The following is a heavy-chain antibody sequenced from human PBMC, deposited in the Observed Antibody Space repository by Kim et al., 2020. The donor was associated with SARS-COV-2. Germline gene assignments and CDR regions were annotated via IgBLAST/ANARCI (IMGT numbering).Heavy chain of an antibody. CDR1: GFTFSSYG. V-gene: IGHV3-30*18. J-gene: IGHJ4*02. CDR2: ISYDGSNK. D-gene: IGHD2-2*01. Sequence: GGSLRLSCAASGFTFSSYGMHWVRQAPGKGREWVAVISYDGSNKYYADSVKGRFTISRDNSKNTRYLQMNSLRAEDTAVYYCAKDRCSSTSCYVDYWGQGTLVTVSS. CDR3: AKDRCSSTSCYVDY.